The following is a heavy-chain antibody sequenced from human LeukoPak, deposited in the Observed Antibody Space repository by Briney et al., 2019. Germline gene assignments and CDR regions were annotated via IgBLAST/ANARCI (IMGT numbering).Heavy chain of an antibody. D-gene: IGHD2/OR15-2a*01. CDR2: INHSGST. Sequence: SETLSLTCAVYGGSFSGYYWSWIRQPPGKGLEWIGEINHSGSTNYNPSLKSRVTISVDTSKNQFSLKLSSVTAADTAVYYCARQRGGDYIRRAFFYYFDYWGQGTLVTVSS. CDR3: ARQRGGDYIRRAFFYYFDY. V-gene: IGHV4-34*01. J-gene: IGHJ4*02. CDR1: GGSFSGYY.